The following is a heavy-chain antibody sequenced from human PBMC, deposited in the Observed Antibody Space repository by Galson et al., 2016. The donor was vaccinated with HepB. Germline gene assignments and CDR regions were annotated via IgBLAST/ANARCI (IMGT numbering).Heavy chain of an antibody. CDR1: GFTFSRYW. V-gene: IGHV3-7*01. CDR2: INQDGGHK. CDR3: ARDGVTAADDY. Sequence: SLRLSCAASGFTFSRYWMTWFRQAPGKGLEWVANINQDGGHKNYVDSVKGRFAVSRDNAKNSLFLQLNSLRVEDTAFYYCARDGVTAADDYWGQGTLVSVSS. D-gene: IGHD2-2*01. J-gene: IGHJ4*02.